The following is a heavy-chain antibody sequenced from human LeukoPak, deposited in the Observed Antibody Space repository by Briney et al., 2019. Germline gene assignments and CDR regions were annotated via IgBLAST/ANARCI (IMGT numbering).Heavy chain of an antibody. CDR2: INHSGST. CDR3: AREREEPIVVVPAASWFDP. CDR1: GGSFSGYY. J-gene: IGHJ5*02. Sequence: SETLSLTCAVYGGSFSGYYWSWIRQPPGKGLEWIGEINHSGSTNYNPSLKSRVTISVDTSKNQFSLKLSSVTAADTAVYYCAREREEPIVVVPAASWFDPWGQGTLVTVSS. V-gene: IGHV4-34*01. D-gene: IGHD2-2*01.